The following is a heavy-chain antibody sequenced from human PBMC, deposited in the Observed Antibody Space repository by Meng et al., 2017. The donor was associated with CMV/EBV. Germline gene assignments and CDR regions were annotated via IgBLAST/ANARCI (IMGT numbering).Heavy chain of an antibody. CDR2: IYTSGST. V-gene: IGHV4-61*02. Sequence: QLQAAGPGLVTPSPALSLAFTVSGGCISSGSYYWSWIRQPAGKGLEWIGRIYTSGSTNYNPSLKSRVTISVDTSKNQFSLKLSSVTAADTAMYYCAREVVVITPYNWFDPWGQGTLVTVSS. D-gene: IGHD3-22*01. CDR3: AREVVVITPYNWFDP. CDR1: GGCISSGSYY. J-gene: IGHJ5*02.